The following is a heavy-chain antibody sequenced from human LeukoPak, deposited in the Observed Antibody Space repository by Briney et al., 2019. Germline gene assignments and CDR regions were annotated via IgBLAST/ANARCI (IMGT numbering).Heavy chain of an antibody. CDR2: IYYSGNT. V-gene: IGHV4-39*01. CDR3: ARHTKVGSKPDALDI. Sequence: SETLSLTCIVSGGSIRSSSYYWGWIRQPPGKGLEWIGSIYYSGNTYYNPSLKSRVTISVDTSKNEFSLKLSSVTAADTAVYYCARHTKVGSKPDALDIWGQGTMVTVSS. D-gene: IGHD1-26*01. CDR1: GGSIRSSSYY. J-gene: IGHJ3*02.